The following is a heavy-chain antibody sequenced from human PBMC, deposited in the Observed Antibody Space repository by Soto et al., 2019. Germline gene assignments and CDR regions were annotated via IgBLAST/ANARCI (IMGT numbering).Heavy chain of an antibody. CDR1: GFTFSGYA. Sequence: EVQLLDSGGGLVQPGGSLRLSCAASGFTFSGYALTWVRQAPGKGLEWVSAISGGGDATFYADSVKGRFTISRDNSKNTLYLQRNTLGAEDTSVYYCARKVSWSTGRPYLWYFALWGRCTLVTVSS. CDR3: ARKVSWSTGRPYLWYFAL. J-gene: IGHJ2*01. V-gene: IGHV3-23*01. CDR2: ISGGGDAT. D-gene: IGHD2-15*01.